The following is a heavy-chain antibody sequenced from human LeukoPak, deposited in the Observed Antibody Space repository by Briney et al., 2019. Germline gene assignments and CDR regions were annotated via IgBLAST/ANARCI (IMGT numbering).Heavy chain of an antibody. D-gene: IGHD2-21*02. J-gene: IGHJ4*02. CDR3: TAIRPDY. CDR2: IKSDVRST. CDR1: GFTFSTSW. Sequence: GGSLRLSCAASGFTFSTSWMHWVRQAPGKGLVWVARIKSDVRSTDYADSVKGRFTISRGDANNILYLQMNRLRAEDTAVYYCTAIRPDYWGQGTVVTVSS. V-gene: IGHV3-74*01.